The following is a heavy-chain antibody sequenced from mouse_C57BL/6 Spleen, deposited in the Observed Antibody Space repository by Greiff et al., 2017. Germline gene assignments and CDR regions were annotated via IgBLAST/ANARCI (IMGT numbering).Heavy chain of an antibody. CDR2: IHPNSGST. D-gene: IGHD1-1*01. CDR1: GYTFTSYW. J-gene: IGHJ3*01. Sequence: QVQLQQPGAELVKPGASVKLSCKASGYTFTSYWMHWVKQRPGQGLEWIGMIHPNSGSTNYTAKFNSKATLTDNKSSSTAYMQLSSLTSEDSAVYYCAPHYYGSSYELAYWGQGTLVTVSA. CDR3: APHYYGSSYELAY. V-gene: IGHV1-64*01.